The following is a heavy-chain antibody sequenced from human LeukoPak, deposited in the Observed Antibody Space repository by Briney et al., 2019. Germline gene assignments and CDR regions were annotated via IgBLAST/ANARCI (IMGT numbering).Heavy chain of an antibody. J-gene: IGHJ4*02. Sequence: GASVKVSCKASGYTFTSYGISWVRQAPGQGLEWMGGIIPIFGTANYAQKFQGRVTITTDESTSTAYMELSSLRSEDTAVYYCARAGEVYYDSSGYYLFDYWGQGTLVTVSS. D-gene: IGHD3-22*01. V-gene: IGHV1-69*05. CDR2: IIPIFGTA. CDR1: GYTFTSYG. CDR3: ARAGEVYYDSSGYYLFDY.